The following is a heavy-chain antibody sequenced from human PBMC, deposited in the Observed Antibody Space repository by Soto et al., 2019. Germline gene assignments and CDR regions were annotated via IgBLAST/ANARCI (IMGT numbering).Heavy chain of an antibody. V-gene: IGHV3-33*06. J-gene: IGHJ5*02. Sequence: GGSLRLSCAASGFTFSSYGMHWVRQAPGKGLEWVAVIWYDGSNKYYADSVKGRFTISRDNSKNTLYLQMNSLRAEDTAVYYCAKDLYVQPPSGWFDPWGQGTVVTVSS. CDR3: AKDLYVQPPSGWFDP. D-gene: IGHD1-26*01. CDR1: GFTFSSYG. CDR2: IWYDGSNK.